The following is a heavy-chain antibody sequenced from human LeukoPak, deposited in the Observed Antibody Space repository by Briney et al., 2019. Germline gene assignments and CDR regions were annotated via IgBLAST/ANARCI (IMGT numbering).Heavy chain of an antibody. Sequence: SETLSLTCAVYGGSFSGYYWSWIRQPPGKGLEWIGEINHSGSTNYNPSLKSRVTVSVDTSKNQFSLKLSSVTAADTAVYYCARASYYGSGSYLGYWGQGTLVTVSS. CDR1: GGSFSGYY. CDR3: ARASYYGSGSYLGY. V-gene: IGHV4-34*01. CDR2: INHSGST. D-gene: IGHD3-10*01. J-gene: IGHJ4*02.